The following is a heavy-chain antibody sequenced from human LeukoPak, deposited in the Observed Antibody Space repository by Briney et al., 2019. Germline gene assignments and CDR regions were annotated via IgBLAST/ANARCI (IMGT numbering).Heavy chain of an antibody. CDR3: AKDSYSSSWYYFDY. D-gene: IGHD6-13*01. V-gene: IGHV3-64D*06. J-gene: IGHJ4*02. CDR1: GFTFGSFA. CDR2: ITGNGVGT. Sequence: GGSLRLSCSASGFTFGSFAMHWVRQAPGKGLEYVSAITGNGVGTYYADSVKGRFTISRDNSKNTLNLQMSSLRTEDTAVCYCAKDSYSSSWYYFDYWGQGTLVTVSS.